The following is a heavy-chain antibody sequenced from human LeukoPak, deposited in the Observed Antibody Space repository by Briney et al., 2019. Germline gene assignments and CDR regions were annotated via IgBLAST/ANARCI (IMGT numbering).Heavy chain of an antibody. D-gene: IGHD4-23*01. Sequence: PGGSLRLSCVASGFTFSSYWMTWVRQAPGKGLEWVSVIYSGGSTYYADSVKGRFTISRDNSKNTLYLQMNSLRAEDTAVYYCARDRPDDYGGPYGMDVWGQGTTVTVSS. J-gene: IGHJ6*02. CDR1: GFTFSSYW. V-gene: IGHV3-66*01. CDR2: IYSGGST. CDR3: ARDRPDDYGGPYGMDV.